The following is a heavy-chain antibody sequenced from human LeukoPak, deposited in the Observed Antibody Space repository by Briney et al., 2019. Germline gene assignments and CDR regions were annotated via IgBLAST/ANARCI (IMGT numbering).Heavy chain of an antibody. D-gene: IGHD2-2*01. CDR1: GFTFSSYA. V-gene: IGHV3-30*01. Sequence: GGSLRLSCAASGFTFSSYAMHWVRQAPGKGLEWVAVISYDGSNKYYADSVKGRFTISRDNSKNTLYLQMNRLRAEDTAVYYCARDRRCGSTSCRGYYFDYWGQGTLVTVSS. CDR3: ARDRRCGSTSCRGYYFDY. J-gene: IGHJ4*02. CDR2: ISYDGSNK.